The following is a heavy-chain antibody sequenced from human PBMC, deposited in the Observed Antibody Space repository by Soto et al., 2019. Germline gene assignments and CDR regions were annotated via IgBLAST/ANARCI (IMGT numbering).Heavy chain of an antibody. CDR1: GGSINSDGYY. V-gene: IGHV4-31*03. D-gene: IGHD1-1*01. CDR3: ARDEIWNDSAFDI. Sequence: SETLSLTCIVSGGSINSDGYYWSWIRQLPGEGLEWIGYIYNSGSTSYNPSLRSRVTISLDTSKNQFSLKLTSVTAADKAVYYCARDEIWNDSAFDIWGRGTLVTVSS. CDR2: IYNSGST. J-gene: IGHJ3*02.